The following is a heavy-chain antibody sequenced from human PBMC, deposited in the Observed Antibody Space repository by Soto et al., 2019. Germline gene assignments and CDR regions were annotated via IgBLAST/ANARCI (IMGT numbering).Heavy chain of an antibody. Sequence: PSETLPLTCAVYGVSFSGYYWSLIRQPPGKGLEWIGEINHSGSTNYNPSLKSRVTISVDTSKNQFSLKLSSVTAADTAVYYCARGRAEGRSVDTARVMAPRLGLGYWGQGTLVTVSS. CDR3: ARGRAEGRSVDTARVMAPRLGLGY. D-gene: IGHD5-18*01. CDR1: GVSFSGYY. V-gene: IGHV4-34*01. CDR2: INHSGST. J-gene: IGHJ4*02.